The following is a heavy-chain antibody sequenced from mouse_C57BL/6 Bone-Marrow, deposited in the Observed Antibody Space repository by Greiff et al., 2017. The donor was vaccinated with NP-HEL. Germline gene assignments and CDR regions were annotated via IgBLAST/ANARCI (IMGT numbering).Heavy chain of an antibody. Sequence: QVQLQQPGAELVRPGSSVKLSCKASGYTFTSYWMDWVKQRPGQGLEWIGNIYPSDSETHYNQKFKDKATLTVDKSSSTAYMQLSSLTSEDSAVYDCARAKLDSSGYGFAYWGQGTLVTVSA. V-gene: IGHV1-61*01. D-gene: IGHD3-2*02. CDR3: ARAKLDSSGYGFAY. CDR1: GYTFTSYW. CDR2: IYPSDSET. J-gene: IGHJ3*01.